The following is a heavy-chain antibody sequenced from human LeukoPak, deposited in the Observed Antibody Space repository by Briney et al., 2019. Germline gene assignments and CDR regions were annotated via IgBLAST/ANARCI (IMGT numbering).Heavy chain of an antibody. CDR3: ARDLRGAVADI. CDR2: INPNTGDA. CDR1: GYTFTNHG. V-gene: IGHV1-2*02. J-gene: IGHJ1*01. Sequence: ASVKVSCKASGYTFTNHGISWVRQAPGQGLEWMGWINPNTGDADYAQKFRDRVTMTRDTSINTAYMEVSRLTSGDTAIYYCARDLRGAVADIWGQGTLVTVSS. D-gene: IGHD6-19*01.